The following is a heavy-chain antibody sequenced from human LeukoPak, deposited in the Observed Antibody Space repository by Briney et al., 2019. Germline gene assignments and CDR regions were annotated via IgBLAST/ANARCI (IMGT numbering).Heavy chain of an antibody. CDR1: GYTFTSYA. D-gene: IGHD3-9*01. CDR2: INAGNGNT. CDR3: ARKYYDVLTGYSRLDY. V-gene: IGHV1-3*01. Sequence: GASVKVSCKASGYTFTSYAMHWVRQAPGQRLEWMGWINAGNGNTKYSQKFQGRVTITRDTSASTAYMELSSLRSEDTAVYYCARKYYDVLTGYSRLDYWGQGTLVTVSS. J-gene: IGHJ4*02.